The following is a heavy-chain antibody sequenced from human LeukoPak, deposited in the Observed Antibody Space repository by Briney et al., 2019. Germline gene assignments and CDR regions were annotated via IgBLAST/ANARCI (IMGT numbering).Heavy chain of an antibody. V-gene: IGHV4-4*07. J-gene: IGHJ3*02. Sequence: PSETLSLTCTVSGGSISSYYWSWIRQPAGKGLEWIGRIYTSGSTNYNPSLKSRVTMSVDTSKNQFSLKLSSVTAADTAVYYCARDSSRGPAAIFSNAFDIWGQGTMVTVSS. D-gene: IGHD2-2*01. CDR2: IYTSGST. CDR1: GGSISSYY. CDR3: ARDSSRGPAAIFSNAFDI.